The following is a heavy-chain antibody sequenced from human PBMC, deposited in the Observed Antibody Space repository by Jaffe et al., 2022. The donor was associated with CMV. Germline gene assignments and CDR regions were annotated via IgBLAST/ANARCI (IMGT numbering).Heavy chain of an antibody. Sequence: QVQLQESGPGLVKPSETLSLTCTVSGGSISSYYWSWIRQPPGKGLEWIGYIYYSGSTNYNPSLKSRVTISVDTSKNQFSLKLSSVTAADTAVYYCARVSYDFWSGPRLWGGGYFDYWGQGTLVTVSS. CDR3: ARVSYDFWSGPRLWGGGYFDY. D-gene: IGHD3-3*01. CDR2: IYYSGST. CDR1: GGSISSYY. V-gene: IGHV4-59*01. J-gene: IGHJ4*02.